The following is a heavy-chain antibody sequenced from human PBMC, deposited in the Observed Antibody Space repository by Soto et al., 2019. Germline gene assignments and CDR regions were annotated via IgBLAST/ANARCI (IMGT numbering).Heavy chain of an antibody. CDR3: ATASGSTYGYFDH. CDR2: ISNSGST. J-gene: IGHJ4*02. CDR1: GVSVTSDEDY. V-gene: IGHV4-30-4*01. Sequence: SETLSLTCTVSGVSVTSDEDYWTWIRQSPGKGLEWSGYISNSGSTVYNPSLKTRLSMSVDRSKNQFTLRLTSVTAADTAVYFCATASGSTYGYFDHWGQGAQVTVSS. D-gene: IGHD5-18*01.